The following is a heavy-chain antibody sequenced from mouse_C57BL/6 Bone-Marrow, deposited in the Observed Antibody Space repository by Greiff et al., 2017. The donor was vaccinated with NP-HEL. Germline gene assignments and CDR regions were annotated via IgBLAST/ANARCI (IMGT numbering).Heavy chain of an antibody. D-gene: IGHD2-4*01. V-gene: IGHV1-64*01. CDR2: IHPNSGST. CDR1: GYTFTSYW. Sequence: QVQLQQPGAELVKPGASVKLSCTASGYTFTSYWMHWVKQRPEQGLEWIGMIHPNSGSTNYNEKFKSKATLTVDKSSSTAYMQLSSLTSEDSAVYYCAIYDYDGRYYFDYWGQGTTLTVSS. CDR3: AIYDYDGRYYFDY. J-gene: IGHJ2*01.